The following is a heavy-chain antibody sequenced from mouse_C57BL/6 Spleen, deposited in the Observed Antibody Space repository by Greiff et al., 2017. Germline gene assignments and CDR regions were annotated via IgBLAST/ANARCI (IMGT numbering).Heavy chain of an antibody. D-gene: IGHD2-2*01. CDR1: GFTFSSYA. CDR3: ASYLWLRHWYFDF. V-gene: IGHV5-4*03. J-gene: IGHJ1*03. CDR2: ISDGGSYT. Sequence: EVMLVESGGGLVKPGGSLKLSCAASGFTFSSYAMSWVRQTPEKRLEWVATISDGGSYTYDPDNVKGRLNISRDNAKNNLYRQMSHLKSEETVMYSCASYLWLRHWYFDFWGTGTTVTVSS.